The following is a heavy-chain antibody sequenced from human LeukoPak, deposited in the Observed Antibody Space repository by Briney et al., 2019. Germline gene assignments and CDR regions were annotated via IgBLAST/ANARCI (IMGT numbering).Heavy chain of an antibody. V-gene: IGHV3-43D*03. CDR2: ISWDGGST. CDR1: GFTFDDYA. D-gene: IGHD1-26*01. Sequence: PGGSLRLSCAASGFTFDDYAMHWVRQAPGKGLEWVSLISWDGGSTYYADSVKGRFTISRDNSKNSLYLQMNSLRAEDTALYYCAKGGYGGMDVWGKGTTVTVSS. CDR3: AKGGYGGMDV. J-gene: IGHJ6*04.